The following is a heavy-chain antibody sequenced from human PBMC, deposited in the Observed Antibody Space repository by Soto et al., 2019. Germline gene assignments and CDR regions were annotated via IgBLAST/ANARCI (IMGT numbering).Heavy chain of an antibody. J-gene: IGHJ6*02. Sequence: GGSLRLSCAASGFTFSSYAMHWVRQAPGKGLEWVAVISYDGSNKYYADSVKGRFTISRDNSKNTLYLQMNSLRAEDTAVYYCARDRGYYYYGMDVWGQGTTVTV. V-gene: IGHV3-30-3*01. CDR1: GFTFSSYA. D-gene: IGHD3-10*01. CDR2: ISYDGSNK. CDR3: ARDRGYYYYGMDV.